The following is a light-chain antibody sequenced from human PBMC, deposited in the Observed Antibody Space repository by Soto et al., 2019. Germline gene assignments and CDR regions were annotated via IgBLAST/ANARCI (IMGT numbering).Light chain of an antibody. CDR2: DVS. V-gene: IGKV1-13*02. Sequence: AIQLTQSPSSLSASVGDRVTITCRASQGIRGALAWYQQKPGKPPKLLIFDVSSLQSGVPSRFSGSGSGTDFTLTISSLQAEDFATYYCQQFNTYPITFGQGTRLVIK. CDR3: QQFNTYPIT. J-gene: IGKJ5*01. CDR1: QGIRGA.